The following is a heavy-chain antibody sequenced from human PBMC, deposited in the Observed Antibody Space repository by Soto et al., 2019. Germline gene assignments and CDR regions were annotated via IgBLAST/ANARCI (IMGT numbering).Heavy chain of an antibody. CDR3: ARDRFAGAKDRSSYYFDY. V-gene: IGHV3-21*06. J-gene: IGHJ4*02. CDR1: GFTISIYS. D-gene: IGHD3-16*01. Sequence: VQLVESGGGLVKPGGSLRLSCAASGFTISIYSMNWVRQAPGKGLEWVSSISTSSSYIYYADSVKGRFTISRDNAKTSLYLQINSLRAEDTAVYFCARDRFAGAKDRSSYYFDYWGQGTLVTVSS. CDR2: ISTSSSYI.